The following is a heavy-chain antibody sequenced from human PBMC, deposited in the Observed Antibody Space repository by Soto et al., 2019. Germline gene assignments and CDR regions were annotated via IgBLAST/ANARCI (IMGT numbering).Heavy chain of an antibody. CDR2: ISSNGGST. J-gene: IGHJ6*02. CDR3: VYIVVAPAAMPNIQTHGMDV. V-gene: IGHV3-64D*08. CDR1: GFTFSSYA. D-gene: IGHD2-2*01. Sequence: PGGSLRLSCSASGFTFSSYAMHWVRQAPGKGLEYFSAISSNGGSTYYADSVKGRFTISRDNSKNTLYFQMSSLRAEDTAVYYCVYIVVAPAAMPNIQTHGMDVWGQGTTVTVSS.